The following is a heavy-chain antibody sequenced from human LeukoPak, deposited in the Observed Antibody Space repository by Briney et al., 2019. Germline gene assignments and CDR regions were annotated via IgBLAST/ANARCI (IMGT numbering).Heavy chain of an antibody. CDR3: ARSHNNFADY. CDR2: IYYSGST. Sequence: PSVTLSLTCTVSGGSISSSNYYWGWIRQPPGMGLEWIGSIYYSGSTYYNPSLKSRVTISVDTSKNQFSLKLSSVTAADTAVYYCARSHNNFADYWGQGALATVSS. D-gene: IGHD4-11*01. J-gene: IGHJ4*02. V-gene: IGHV4-39*01. CDR1: GGSISSSNYY.